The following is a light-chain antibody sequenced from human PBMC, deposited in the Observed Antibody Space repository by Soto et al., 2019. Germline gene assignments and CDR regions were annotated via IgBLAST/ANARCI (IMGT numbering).Light chain of an antibody. CDR2: GAS. CDR3: QQYNYWPA. J-gene: IGKJ2*01. CDR1: QSVSSN. Sequence: ELVMTQAPATLSVSPGEGATLSCRASQSVSSNLAWHQQKPGQAPRLLIYGASTRATGIPARFSGSGSGTELTLTISRLQSADFAVYYCQQYNYWPAFGQGTNVELK. V-gene: IGKV3-15*01.